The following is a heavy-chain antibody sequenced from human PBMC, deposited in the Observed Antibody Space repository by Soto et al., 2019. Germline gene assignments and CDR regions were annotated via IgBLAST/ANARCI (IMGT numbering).Heavy chain of an antibody. CDR3: ARGLILCFGELSRRGGYYYYMDG. J-gene: IGHJ6*03. V-gene: IGHV4-34*01. CDR1: GGSFSGYQ. D-gene: IGHD3-10*01. CDR2: INDSGNI. Sequence: QVQLQQWGAGLLKPSETLSLTCAVYGGSFSGYQWTWIRQTPGKGLEWIGEINDSGNINYNPSLKSRVTIFLDTPKKQISLKLSSVTAADTAVYYCARGLILCFGELSRRGGYYYYMDGWGEGTTVIVSS.